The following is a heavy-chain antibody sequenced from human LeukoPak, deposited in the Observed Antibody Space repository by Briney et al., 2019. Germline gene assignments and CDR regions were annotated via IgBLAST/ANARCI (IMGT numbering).Heavy chain of an antibody. CDR2: IYYSGST. CDR1: GGSISSYY. J-gene: IGHJ4*02. D-gene: IGHD6-19*01. CDR3: ARFHTGQWLDYYFDY. Sequence: SETLSLTCTVSGGSISSYYWSWIRQPPGKGLEWIGYIYYSGSTNYNPSLKSRVTISVDTSKNQFSLKLSSVTAADTAVYYCARFHTGQWLDYYFDYWGQGALVTVPS. V-gene: IGHV4-59*08.